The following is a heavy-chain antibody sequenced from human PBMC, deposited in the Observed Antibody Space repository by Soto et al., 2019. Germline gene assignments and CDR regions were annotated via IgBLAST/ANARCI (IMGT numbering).Heavy chain of an antibody. CDR3: APRILRTVFGLVTTTAIYFDF. V-gene: IGHV2-5*02. CDR2: LYWDDDK. Sequence: QITLNESGPTVVKPAETLTLTCTFSGFSLTTSGVGVGWIRQSPGKAPEWLALLYWDDDKRYSASLKSRLTIPKDTSKNQVVLTMASVDPADTATYYCAPRILRTVFGLVTTTAIYFDFWGQGTPVVVSS. J-gene: IGHJ4*02. CDR1: GFSLTTSGVG. D-gene: IGHD3-3*01.